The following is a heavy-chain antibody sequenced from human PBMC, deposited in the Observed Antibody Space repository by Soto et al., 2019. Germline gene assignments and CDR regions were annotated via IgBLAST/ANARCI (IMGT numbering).Heavy chain of an antibody. Sequence: EVQLLESGGGLVQPGGSLRLSCAASGFTFSSYAMSWVRQAPGKGLEWVSAISGSGGSTYYADSVKGRFTISRDNSKNTLYLQMNSLRAEDTAVYYCAKDMFPTVTTIKFPSDYWGQGPLVTVSS. CDR2: ISGSGGST. D-gene: IGHD4-17*01. V-gene: IGHV3-23*01. CDR3: AKDMFPTVTTIKFPSDY. CDR1: GFTFSSYA. J-gene: IGHJ4*02.